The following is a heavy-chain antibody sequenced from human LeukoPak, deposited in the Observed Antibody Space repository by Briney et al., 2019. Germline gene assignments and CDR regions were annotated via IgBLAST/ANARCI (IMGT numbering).Heavy chain of an antibody. Sequence: SETLSLTCTVSGGSISSYYWSWIRQPPGKGLAWIGYIYYSGSTNYNPSLKSRVTISVDTSKNQFSLKLSSVTAADTAVYYCARAVGSGSSNWFDPWGQGTLVTVSS. J-gene: IGHJ5*02. CDR1: GGSISSYY. CDR2: IYYSGST. CDR3: ARAVGSGSSNWFDP. V-gene: IGHV4-59*08. D-gene: IGHD3-10*01.